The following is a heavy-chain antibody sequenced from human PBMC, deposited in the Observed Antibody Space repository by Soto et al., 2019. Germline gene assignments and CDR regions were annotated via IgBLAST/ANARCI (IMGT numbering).Heavy chain of an antibody. CDR1: GFTFSSYA. CDR3: AKPCSCGSCYAVAGSYYYSMDF. V-gene: IGHV3-23*01. D-gene: IGHD2-15*01. Sequence: GGSLRLSCAASGFTFSSYAMSWVRQAPGKGLEWVSAISGSGGSTNYADSVKGRFTISRDNTKNKLYLQMNSLRAEDTAVYYCAKPCSCGSCYAVAGSYYYSMDFWGQGTTVTVSS. J-gene: IGHJ6*02. CDR2: ISGSGGST.